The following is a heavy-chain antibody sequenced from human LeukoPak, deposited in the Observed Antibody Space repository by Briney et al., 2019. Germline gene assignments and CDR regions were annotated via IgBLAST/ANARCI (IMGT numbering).Heavy chain of an antibody. CDR2: IYHSGST. Sequence: SETLSLTCAVSGGSISSGGYSWIWIRQPPGKGLEWIGYIYHSGSTYYNPSLKSRVTISVDRSKNQFSLKLSSVTAADTAVYYCARRGSWPEYFQHWGQGTLVTVSS. V-gene: IGHV4-30-2*01. J-gene: IGHJ1*01. CDR3: ARRGSWPEYFQH. D-gene: IGHD6-13*01. CDR1: GGSISSGGYS.